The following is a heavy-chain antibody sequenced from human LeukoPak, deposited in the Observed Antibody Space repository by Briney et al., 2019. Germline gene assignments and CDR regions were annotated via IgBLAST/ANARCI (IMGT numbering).Heavy chain of an antibody. V-gene: IGHV3-53*01. J-gene: IGHJ4*02. D-gene: IGHD3-22*01. Sequence: PGGSLILSCASAGFTVSSNYMSWVRQAPRKGLEWVSVIYNGGNTYYAASVQGRFTISRDNSKNTLYLQMNSLRAEDTAVYYCARVYYDSSGYYFVSFYFDYWGQGTLVTVSS. CDR1: GFTVSSNY. CDR2: IYNGGNT. CDR3: ARVYYDSSGYYFVSFYFDY.